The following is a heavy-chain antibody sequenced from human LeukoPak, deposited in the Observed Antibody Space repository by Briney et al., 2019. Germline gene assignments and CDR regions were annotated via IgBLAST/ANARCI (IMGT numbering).Heavy chain of an antibody. V-gene: IGHV1-46*01. J-gene: IGHJ4*02. D-gene: IGHD3-22*01. CDR2: FNPSGGGT. Sequence: ASVKLSCKASGYTFTSYYMHWVRHAPGQGLERMGMFNPSGGGTTYAQKFQGRVTMTRDTSTSTVYMELSSLRSEDTAVYYCARGRFVLDYYRFDYWGQGTLVTVSS. CDR3: ARGRFVLDYYRFDY. CDR1: GYTFTSYY.